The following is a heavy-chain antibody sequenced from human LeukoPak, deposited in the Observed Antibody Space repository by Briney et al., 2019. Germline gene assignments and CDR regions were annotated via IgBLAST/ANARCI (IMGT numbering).Heavy chain of an antibody. D-gene: IGHD2-21*01. Sequence: PGGSLRLSSAASGFTFSSYSMNSVRQAPGKGLEWVSSISSSSSYIYYADSVKGRFTISRDNAKNSLYLQMNSLRAEDTAVYYCARGQWVDRKVVAFDIWGQGTMVTVSS. V-gene: IGHV3-21*01. CDR2: ISSSSSYI. J-gene: IGHJ3*02. CDR1: GFTFSSYS. CDR3: ARGQWVDRKVVAFDI.